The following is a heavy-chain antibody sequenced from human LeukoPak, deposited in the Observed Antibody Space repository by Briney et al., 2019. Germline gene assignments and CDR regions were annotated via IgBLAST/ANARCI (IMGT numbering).Heavy chain of an antibody. CDR3: AKKGGTYFVN. V-gene: IGHV4-59*01. CDR1: GGSITSYY. Sequence: SETLSLTCTVSGGSITSYYWSWIRQPPGKGLEWIGYFSYSGSTNYNPSLKSRVTISVDTSKNQFSLQLTSVTAADTAVYYCAKKGGTYFVNWGQGTLVTVSS. J-gene: IGHJ4*02. CDR2: FSYSGST. D-gene: IGHD1-26*01.